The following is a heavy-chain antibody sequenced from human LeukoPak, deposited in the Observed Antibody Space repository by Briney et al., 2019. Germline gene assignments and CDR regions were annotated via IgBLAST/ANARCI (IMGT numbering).Heavy chain of an antibody. V-gene: IGHV3-20*04. CDR2: INCNGGST. CDR1: RFTFSSYG. D-gene: IGHD1-20*01. Sequence: GGSLRLSCAASRFTFSSYGMHWVRQAPGKGLEWVSGINCNGGSTGYADSVKGRFTISRDNAKNSLYLQMNSLRAEDTALYYCARITGTALFDYWGQGTLVTVSS. CDR3: ARITGTALFDY. J-gene: IGHJ4*02.